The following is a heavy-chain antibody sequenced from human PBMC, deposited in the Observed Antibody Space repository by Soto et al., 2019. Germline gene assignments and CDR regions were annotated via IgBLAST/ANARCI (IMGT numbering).Heavy chain of an antibody. Sequence: QVQLVQSGAEVKKPGSSVKVSCKASGGTFSSYAISWVRQAPGQGLEWMGGIIPIFGTAHYAQKFQGRVTITADESTSTAYMELSSLRSEDTAVYYCARGYNYYDSSGYYSFDYWGQGTLVTVSS. CDR3: ARGYNYYDSSGYYSFDY. CDR1: GGTFSSYA. V-gene: IGHV1-69*01. D-gene: IGHD3-22*01. J-gene: IGHJ4*02. CDR2: IIPIFGTA.